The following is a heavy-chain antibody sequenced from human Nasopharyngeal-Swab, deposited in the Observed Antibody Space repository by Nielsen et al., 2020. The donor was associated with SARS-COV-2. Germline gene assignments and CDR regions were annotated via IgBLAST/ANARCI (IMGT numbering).Heavy chain of an antibody. D-gene: IGHD5-12*01. Sequence: KVSCKGSGYSFTSYWIAWVRQMPAKGLEWMGIIYPRDSDTRYSPSFQGQVTISADKSISTAYLQWSSLKASDTAMYYCVRPEGVATNSKYYFQYGMDVWGQGTTVTVSS. CDR2: IYPRDSDT. CDR3: VRPEGVATNSKYYFQYGMDV. CDR1: GYSFTSYW. J-gene: IGHJ6*02. V-gene: IGHV5-51*01.